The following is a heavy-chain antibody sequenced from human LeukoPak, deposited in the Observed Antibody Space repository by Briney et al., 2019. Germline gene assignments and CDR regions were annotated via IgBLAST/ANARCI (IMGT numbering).Heavy chain of an antibody. CDR3: ARADYGDFTGHFDY. J-gene: IGHJ4*02. CDR1: GFTFRDYG. CDR2: INWNGGST. Sequence: GGSLRLSCATSGFTFRDYGMSWVRQAPGKELEWVSVINWNGGSTGYADSVKGRFTISRDNAKNSLYLQMNSLRAEDTALYYCARADYGDFTGHFDYWGQGTLVTVSS. D-gene: IGHD4-17*01. V-gene: IGHV3-20*04.